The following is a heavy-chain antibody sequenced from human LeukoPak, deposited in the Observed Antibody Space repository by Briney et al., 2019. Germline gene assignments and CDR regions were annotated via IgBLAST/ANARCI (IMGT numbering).Heavy chain of an antibody. V-gene: IGHV3-33*01. D-gene: IGHD2-21*01. Sequence: PGGSLILSCAASGFTFSNYGMHWVRQAPGKGLEWVALIWFDGSDKYYADSVQGRFTISRDNSENTLSLQVSSLRAEDTAIYYCARGGEPDYFDYWGQGTLVTVSS. CDR2: IWFDGSDK. CDR3: ARGGEPDYFDY. CDR1: GFTFSNYG. J-gene: IGHJ4*02.